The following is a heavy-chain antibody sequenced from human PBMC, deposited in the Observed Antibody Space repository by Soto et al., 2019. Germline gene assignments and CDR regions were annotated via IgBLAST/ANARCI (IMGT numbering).Heavy chain of an antibody. CDR2: ISGSGGST. CDR1: GFTFSSYA. CDR3: AKDPSMLGFDY. J-gene: IGHJ4*02. D-gene: IGHD2-8*01. V-gene: IGHV3-23*01. Sequence: GGSLRLSCAASGFTFSSYAMSWVRQAPGKGLEWVSAISGSGGSTYYADSVKGWFTISRDNSKNTLYLQMNSLIAEDTAVYYCAKDPSMLGFDYWGQGTLVTVSS.